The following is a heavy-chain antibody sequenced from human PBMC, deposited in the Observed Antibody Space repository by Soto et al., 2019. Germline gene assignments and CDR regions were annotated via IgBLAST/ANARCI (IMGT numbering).Heavy chain of an antibody. CDR3: TTVTTVDYYFDY. D-gene: IGHD4-17*01. J-gene: IGHJ4*02. CDR2: IRKKTNSYTT. V-gene: IGHV3-72*01. Sequence: EVQLVESGGGLVQPGGSLRLSCAASGLTFSDRYMDWVRQAPGKGLEWVGRIRKKTNSYTTEYAASVKGRFIISRSDSTNSLYLQMSSLKTEDTAVYYCTTVTTVDYYFDYWGQGTLVTVSS. CDR1: GLTFSDRY.